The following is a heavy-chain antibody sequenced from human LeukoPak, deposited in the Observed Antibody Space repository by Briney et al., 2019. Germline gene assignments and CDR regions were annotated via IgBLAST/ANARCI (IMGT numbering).Heavy chain of an antibody. CDR1: GGSFSGYY. J-gene: IGHJ3*02. Sequence: SETLSLTCAVYGGSFSGYYWSWIRQPPGKGLEWIGEINHSGSTNYNPSLKSRVTISVDTSKNQFSLKLSSVTAADAAVYYCAGVCSSTSCYDAFDIWGQGTMVTVSS. CDR3: AGVCSSTSCYDAFDI. CDR2: INHSGST. D-gene: IGHD2-2*01. V-gene: IGHV4-34*01.